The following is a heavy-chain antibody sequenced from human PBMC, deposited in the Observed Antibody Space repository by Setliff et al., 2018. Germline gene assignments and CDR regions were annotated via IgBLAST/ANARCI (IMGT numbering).Heavy chain of an antibody. CDR1: GFTFSSYA. V-gene: IGHV3-23*01. Sequence: PGGSLRLSCAASGFTFSSYAMSWVRQAPGKGLEWVSAFSGSGGSTYYADSVKGRFTISRDNSKNTLYLQMNSLRAEDTAVYYCTTAVLQFLEWLFLTEDGFYFDYWGQGTLVTVSS. CDR3: TTAVLQFLEWLFLTEDGFYFDY. D-gene: IGHD3-3*01. J-gene: IGHJ4*02. CDR2: FSGSGGST.